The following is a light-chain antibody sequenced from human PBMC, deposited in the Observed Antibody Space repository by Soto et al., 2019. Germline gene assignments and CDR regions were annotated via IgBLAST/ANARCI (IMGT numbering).Light chain of an antibody. CDR2: DAS. V-gene: IGKV3-11*01. CDR1: QSVSSY. Sequence: EIVLTQSPATLSLSPGERATLSCRASQSVSSYLAWYQQKPGQAPRLLIYDASNRATGIPARFSGSWSGTDFTLTISSLAPEYFAVYYCQQRSNWPWTFGQGTKVEIK. CDR3: QQRSNWPWT. J-gene: IGKJ1*01.